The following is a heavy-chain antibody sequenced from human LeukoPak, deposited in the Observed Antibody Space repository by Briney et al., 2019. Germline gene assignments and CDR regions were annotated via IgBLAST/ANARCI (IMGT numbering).Heavy chain of an antibody. CDR2: INPNSGGT. J-gene: IGHJ4*02. CDR1: GYTFTGYY. D-gene: IGHD2-2*01. CDR3: ARSRVSVVVIIFDY. Sequence: ASVEVSCKASGYTFTGYYMHWVRQAPGQGLEWMGWINPNSGGTNYAQKFQGRVTVTRDTSISTAYMELSRLRSDDTAVYYYARSRVSVVVIIFDYWGQGTLVTVSS. V-gene: IGHV1-2*02.